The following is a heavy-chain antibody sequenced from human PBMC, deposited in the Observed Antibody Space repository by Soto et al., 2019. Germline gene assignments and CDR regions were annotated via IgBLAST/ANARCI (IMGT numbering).Heavy chain of an antibody. CDR3: AREWRGYCSGGSCYFLWFDP. J-gene: IGHJ5*02. CDR1: GGTFSSYA. CDR2: IIPIFGTA. V-gene: IGHV1-69*12. D-gene: IGHD2-15*01. Sequence: QVQLVQSGAEVKKPGSSVKVSCKASGGTFSSYAISWVRQAPGQGLEWMGGIIPIFGTANYAQKFQGRVTITADESTSTAYMELSSLRSEDTAVYYCAREWRGYCSGGSCYFLWFDPWGQGTLVTVSS.